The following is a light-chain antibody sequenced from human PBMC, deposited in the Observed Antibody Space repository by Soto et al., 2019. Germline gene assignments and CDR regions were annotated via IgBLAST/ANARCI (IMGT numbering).Light chain of an antibody. V-gene: IGLV2-14*01. CDR2: DVS. J-gene: IGLJ2*01. CDR1: SSDVGGYNY. Sequence: QSALPQPASVSGSPGQAMTISCTGTSSDVGGYNYVSWYQQHPGKSPKLMISDVSNRPSGVSNRFSGTKSGNTASLTITGLQAEDESYYYCSSYRTSGSLVLGRGTKPTIL. CDR3: SSYRTSGSLV.